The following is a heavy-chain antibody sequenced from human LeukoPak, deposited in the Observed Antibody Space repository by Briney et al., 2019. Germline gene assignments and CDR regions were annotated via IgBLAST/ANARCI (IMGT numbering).Heavy chain of an antibody. CDR3: ARVGDAYYDSSGYFYKSFDY. CDR1: GGMFSSYA. D-gene: IGHD3-22*01. CDR2: IIPLFGTA. Sequence: ASVKVSCKASGGMFSSYAISWVRQAPGQGLEWMGGIIPLFGTANYAQKFQGRVTITTDESTSTVYMELSSLRSEDTAVYYCARVGDAYYDSSGYFYKSFDYWGQGTLVTVSS. V-gene: IGHV1-69*05. J-gene: IGHJ4*02.